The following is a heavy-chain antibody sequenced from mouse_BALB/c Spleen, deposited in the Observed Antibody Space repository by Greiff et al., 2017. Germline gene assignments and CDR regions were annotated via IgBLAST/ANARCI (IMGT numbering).Heavy chain of an antibody. D-gene: IGHD2-1*01. CDR2: ISSGSSTI. J-gene: IGHJ2*01. Sequence: EVMLVESGGGLVQLGGSRKLSCAASGFTFSSFGMHWVRQAPEKGLEWVAYISSGSSTIYYADTVKGRFTISRDNPKNTLFLQMTSLRSEDTAMYYCARDGNYVDYFDYWGQGTTLTVSS. CDR3: ARDGNYVDYFDY. V-gene: IGHV5-17*02. CDR1: GFTFSSFG.